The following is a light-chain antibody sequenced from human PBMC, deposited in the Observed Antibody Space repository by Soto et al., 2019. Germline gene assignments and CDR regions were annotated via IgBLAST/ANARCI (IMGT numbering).Light chain of an antibody. CDR1: SSNIGNNF. CDR3: GSWDSSLTYV. V-gene: IGLV1-51*01. CDR2: DNN. J-gene: IGLJ1*01. Sequence: QSSLTQPPSVSAAPGQKVTISCSGSSSNIGNNFVTWYQQLPGTAPKPLIYDNNKQPSGIPDRLSCLHSGTSATLGITGLQTGDEAVYYCGSWDSSLTYVFGTGTKVTVL.